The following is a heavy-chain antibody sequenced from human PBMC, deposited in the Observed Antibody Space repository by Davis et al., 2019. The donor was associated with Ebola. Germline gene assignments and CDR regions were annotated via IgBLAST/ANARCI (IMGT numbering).Heavy chain of an antibody. V-gene: IGHV3-53*01. D-gene: IGHD3-10*01. Sequence: GGSLRLSCAASGFTVSSNHMNWVRQAPGKGLEWVSIINSEDTTYYADSVKGRFTISRDNSKNTLYLQMNSLRAEDTAVYYCARDGWKVRGYYYGMDVWGQGTTVTVSS. CDR1: GFTVSSNH. CDR2: INSEDTT. CDR3: ARDGWKVRGYYYGMDV. J-gene: IGHJ6*02.